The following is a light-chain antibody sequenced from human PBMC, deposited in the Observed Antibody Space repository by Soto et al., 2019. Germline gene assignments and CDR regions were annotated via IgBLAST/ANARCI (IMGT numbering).Light chain of an antibody. CDR1: KSVSSSY. Sequence: EIVLTQTPGTLSLSAGERATVSCRASKSVSSSYLAWYQQKPGQAPRLLIYGASSRATGIPDRFSGSGSGTNFNLTSSRLEPEDFAVYYCQQYGSSPTWTYGQGTKVDIK. J-gene: IGKJ1*01. CDR3: QQYGSSPTWT. V-gene: IGKV3-20*01. CDR2: GAS.